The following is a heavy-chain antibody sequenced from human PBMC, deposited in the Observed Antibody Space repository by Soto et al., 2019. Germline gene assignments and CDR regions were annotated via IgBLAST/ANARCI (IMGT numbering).Heavy chain of an antibody. CDR3: AREGLWDYYYGMDV. J-gene: IGHJ6*02. V-gene: IGHV4-59*01. Sequence: QVQLQESGPGLVKPSETLSLTCTVSGGSISSYYWSWIRQPPGKGLEWIGYIYYSGSTNYNPSLKIRVTISVDTSKNQFSLKLSSVTAADTAVYYCAREGLWDYYYGMDVWGQGTTVTVSS. CDR2: IYYSGST. D-gene: IGHD5-18*01. CDR1: GGSISSYY.